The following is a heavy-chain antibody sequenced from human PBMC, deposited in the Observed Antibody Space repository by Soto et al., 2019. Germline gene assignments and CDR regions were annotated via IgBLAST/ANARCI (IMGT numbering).Heavy chain of an antibody. D-gene: IGHD3-10*01. CDR3: ARQGFGQLHGLVDV. V-gene: IGHV4-59*08. Sequence: QVQLQESGPGLVKPSETLSLTCSVSGGSITSHYCSWFRQPPGKGLEWIGYINHSGLTSYNPSLTSRVTMSVDTPKNQFSLKVNSVTAADTALYYCARQGFGQLHGLVDVWGPGTTVTVSS. CDR2: INHSGLT. CDR1: GGSITSHY. J-gene: IGHJ6*02.